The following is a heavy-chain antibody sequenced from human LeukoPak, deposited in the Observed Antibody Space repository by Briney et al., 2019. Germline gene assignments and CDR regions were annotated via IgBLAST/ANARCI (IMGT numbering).Heavy chain of an antibody. CDR1: GFTFSDNY. V-gene: IGHV3-11*01. Sequence: PGGSLRLSCTASGFTFSDNYMSWIRQAPGKGLEWVSYVSQSGSTIYYADSVKGRFTISRDNGKNSLYLQMNSLRAEDTGMYYCAREGHTYGSDYWGQGTLVTVSS. CDR2: VSQSGSTI. D-gene: IGHD3-10*01. J-gene: IGHJ4*02. CDR3: AREGHTYGSDY.